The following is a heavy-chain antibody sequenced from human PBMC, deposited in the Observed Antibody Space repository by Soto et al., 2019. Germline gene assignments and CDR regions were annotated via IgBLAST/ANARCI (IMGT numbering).Heavy chain of an antibody. CDR1: GGTFTKYA. D-gene: IGHD6-19*01. Sequence: QVQLVQSGAAVRKPGPSVKVSCKASGGTFTKYAITWVRQAPRQGLEWMGGIVPLPGTTNYAQKFRGRVTISADESTSTAYLELSSLMSEDTAVYYFASGVGGLGGSSGWPDYAFDVWGQGTMVIVSS. V-gene: IGHV1-69*01. CDR3: ASGVGGLGGSSGWPDYAFDV. J-gene: IGHJ3*01. CDR2: IVPLPGTT.